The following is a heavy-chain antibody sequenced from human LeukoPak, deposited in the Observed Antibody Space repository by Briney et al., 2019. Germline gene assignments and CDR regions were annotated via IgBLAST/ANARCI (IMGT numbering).Heavy chain of an antibody. CDR2: ITTSDGNT. CDR3: ARGGGLDV. D-gene: IGHD3-16*01. Sequence: GGSLRLSCAASGLTFSSYTMSWVRQAPGKGLEWVSTITTSDGNTYYADSVKGRFTVSRDNSKNTLFLQMNSLRAEDTAVYYCARGGGLDVWGQGATVTVSS. V-gene: IGHV3-23*01. CDR1: GLTFSSYT. J-gene: IGHJ6*02.